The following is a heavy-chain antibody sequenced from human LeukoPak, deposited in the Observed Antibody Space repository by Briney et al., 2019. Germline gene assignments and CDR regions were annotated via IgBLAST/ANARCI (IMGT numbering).Heavy chain of an antibody. J-gene: IGHJ3*02. D-gene: IGHD5-18*01. Sequence: ASVKVSCKASGYTFTGYYMHWVRQAPGQGLEWMGRINPNSGGTNYAQKFQGRVTMTRDTSISTAYMELCRLRSDDTAVYYCARDRGYSYGYGAFDIWGQGTMVTVSS. CDR2: INPNSGGT. CDR3: ARDRGYSYGYGAFDI. CDR1: GYTFTGYY. V-gene: IGHV1-2*06.